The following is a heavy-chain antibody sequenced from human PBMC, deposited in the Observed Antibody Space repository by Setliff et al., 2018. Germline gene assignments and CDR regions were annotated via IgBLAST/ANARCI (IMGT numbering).Heavy chain of an antibody. J-gene: IGHJ4*02. Sequence: SETLSLTCIVSGASVTSSGFFWTWIRHHPGKGLEWIGRIHYRGTTYSNASLASRLTISVDTAKNQFSLKLTSVTAADTAVYYCARTGTYRYFDYWGQGTRVTVSS. V-gene: IGHV4-39*01. CDR3: ARTGTYRYFDY. D-gene: IGHD1-1*01. CDR2: IHYRGTT. CDR1: GASVTSSGFF.